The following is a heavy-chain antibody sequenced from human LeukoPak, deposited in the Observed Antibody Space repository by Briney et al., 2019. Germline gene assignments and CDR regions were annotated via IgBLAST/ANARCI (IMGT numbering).Heavy chain of an antibody. CDR3: ARDMGVVGAIGG. Sequence: ASVKVSCKASGGTFSSYAISWVRQAPGQGLEWMGGIIPIFGTANYAQKFQGRVTITTDESTSTAYMELSSLRSEDTAVYYCARDMGVVGAIGGWGQGTLVTVSS. CDR1: GGTFSSYA. CDR2: IIPIFGTA. V-gene: IGHV1-69*05. J-gene: IGHJ4*02. D-gene: IGHD1-26*01.